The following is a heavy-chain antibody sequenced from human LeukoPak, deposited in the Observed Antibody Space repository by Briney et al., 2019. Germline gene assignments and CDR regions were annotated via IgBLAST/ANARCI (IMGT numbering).Heavy chain of an antibody. Sequence: TLSLTCTVSGGSISSGSYYWSWIRQPAGKGLEWIRRIYTSGSTNYNPSLKGRVTISVDTSKNQFSLRLSSVTAADTAVYYCAIDSSGKKYYYYGMDVWGQGTTVTVSS. V-gene: IGHV4-61*02. D-gene: IGHD3-22*01. CDR1: GGSISSGSYY. J-gene: IGHJ6*02. CDR2: IYTSGST. CDR3: AIDSSGKKYYYYGMDV.